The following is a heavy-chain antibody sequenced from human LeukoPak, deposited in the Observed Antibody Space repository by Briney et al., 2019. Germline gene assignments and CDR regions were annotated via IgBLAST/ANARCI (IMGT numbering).Heavy chain of an antibody. V-gene: IGHV1-69*04. J-gene: IGHJ4*02. CDR3: ARVDIVATYSYYFDY. Sequence: SVKVSCKASGGTFSSYAISWVRQAPGQGLEWMGRIIPTLGIANYAQKFQGRVTITADKSTSTAYMELSSLRSEDTAVYYCARVDIVATYSYYFDYWGQGTLVTVSS. CDR1: GGTFSSYA. D-gene: IGHD5-12*01. CDR2: IIPTLGIA.